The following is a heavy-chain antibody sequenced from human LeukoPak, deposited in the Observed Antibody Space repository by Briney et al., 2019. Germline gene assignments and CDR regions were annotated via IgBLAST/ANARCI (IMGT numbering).Heavy chain of an antibody. CDR1: GFTFSNYV. CDR2: ITGGGGSE. D-gene: IGHD2-15*01. V-gene: IGHV3-23*01. J-gene: IGHJ5*02. CDR3: AKGGRDCGDSCYSSWFDP. Sequence: GGSLRLSCAASGFTFSNYVMSWVRQAPGKGLEWVSKITGGGGSEYYADSVKGRFTISRDNSKNTVYLQMYSLRDEDTAVYYCAKGGRDCGDSCYSSWFDPWGQGTLVTVSS.